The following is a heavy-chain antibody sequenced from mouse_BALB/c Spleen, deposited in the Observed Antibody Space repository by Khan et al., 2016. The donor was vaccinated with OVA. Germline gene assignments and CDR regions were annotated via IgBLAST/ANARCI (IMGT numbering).Heavy chain of an antibody. CDR2: INPNNGGT. Sequence: VRLQQSGPELVKPGASVKIPCKASGYTFTDYNMDWVKQSHGKSLEWIGDINPNNGGTFYNQKFTGKATLTADESSSTAYLELRSLTSEDTAVYYCAREWASWFAYWGQGTLVTVSA. V-gene: IGHV1-18*01. J-gene: IGHJ3*01. CDR3: AREWASWFAY. CDR1: GYTFTDYN.